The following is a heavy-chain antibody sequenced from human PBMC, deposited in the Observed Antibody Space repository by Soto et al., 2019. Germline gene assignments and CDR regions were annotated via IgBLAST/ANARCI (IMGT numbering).Heavy chain of an antibody. CDR1: GGSISSYY. D-gene: IGHD3-10*01. J-gene: IGHJ4*02. Sequence: SETLSLTCAVSGGSISSYYWSWIRQPPGKGLEWIGYIYYSGSTNYNPSLKSRVTISVDTSKNQFSLKLSSVTAADTAVYYYARATVLLCPDYWGQGTLVTVSS. V-gene: IGHV4-59*01. CDR2: IYYSGST. CDR3: ARATVLLCPDY.